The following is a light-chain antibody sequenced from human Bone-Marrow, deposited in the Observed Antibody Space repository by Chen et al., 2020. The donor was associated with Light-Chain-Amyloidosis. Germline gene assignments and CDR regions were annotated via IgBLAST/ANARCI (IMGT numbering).Light chain of an antibody. CDR2: RDT. Sequence: SYELTQPPSLSVSPGQTARITCSGDDLPTKYPYWYQQKPGQAPVLVIHRDTERPSGISERFSGSRSGTKATLTISGVQAEDEADYHCQSADSSGTYEVIVGGGTKLTVL. V-gene: IGLV3-25*03. CDR1: DLPTKY. J-gene: IGLJ2*01. CDR3: QSADSSGTYEVI.